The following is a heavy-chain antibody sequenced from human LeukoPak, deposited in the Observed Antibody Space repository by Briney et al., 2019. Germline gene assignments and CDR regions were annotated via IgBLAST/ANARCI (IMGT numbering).Heavy chain of an antibody. CDR2: IWYDGSNK. J-gene: IGHJ4*02. CDR1: GFTFSNYG. V-gene: IGHV3-30*02. D-gene: IGHD2-21*01. Sequence: GGSLRLSCAASGFTFSNYGMHWVRQAPGKGLEWVAVIWYDGSNKYYADSVKGRFTISRDNSKNTLYLQMSSLRAEDTAVYYRAKEFNRGLPDYWGQGTLVTVPS. CDR3: AKEFNRGLPDY.